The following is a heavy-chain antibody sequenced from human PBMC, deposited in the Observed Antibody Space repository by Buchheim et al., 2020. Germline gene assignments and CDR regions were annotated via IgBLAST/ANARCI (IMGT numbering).Heavy chain of an antibody. CDR3: TTDGVEVTVK. Sequence: EVQLVESGGGLVKPGGSLRLSCAASGFSFSDAWINWVRQAPGKGLEWVGRIKSKTVGGTTDYIAPVKGRFAISRDDSQNMVYLQMSSLKTEDTGVHYCTTDGVEVTVKWGQGTL. D-gene: IGHD2-21*02. J-gene: IGHJ4*02. CDR1: GFSFSDAW. V-gene: IGHV3-15*07. CDR2: IKSKTVGGTT.